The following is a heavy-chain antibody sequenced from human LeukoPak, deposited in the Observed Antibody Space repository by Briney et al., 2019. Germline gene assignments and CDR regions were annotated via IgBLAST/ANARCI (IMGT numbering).Heavy chain of an antibody. CDR2: IFYSGGT. D-gene: IGHD3-10*01. Sequence: NPGGSLRPSCAASGFTVSSNYMSWVRQAPGKGLEWIGNIFYSGGTYYSPSLKSRVTISLDTSRNQFSLKLNSVTAADTAVYYCAKSNGYGLVDIWGQGTMVTVSS. CDR1: GFTVSSNY. J-gene: IGHJ3*02. CDR3: AKSNGYGLVDI. V-gene: IGHV4-59*02.